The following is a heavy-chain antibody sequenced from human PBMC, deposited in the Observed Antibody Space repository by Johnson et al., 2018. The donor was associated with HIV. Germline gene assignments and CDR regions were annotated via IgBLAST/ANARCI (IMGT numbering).Heavy chain of an antibody. Sequence: VPPVESGGGFIQPGRSLRLSCAASGFTVSSHYLSWVRQAPGKGLEWVGRIYSKTDGGPTEYASPSQGRFTISRDDSKNTLYLQMNSLRAEDTAVYYCAKGFRIAAAGGDDGFDIWGQGTMVTVSS. CDR1: GFTVSSHY. V-gene: IGHV3-15*01. CDR3: AKGFRIAAAGGDDGFDI. J-gene: IGHJ3*02. CDR2: IYSKTDGGPT. D-gene: IGHD6-13*01.